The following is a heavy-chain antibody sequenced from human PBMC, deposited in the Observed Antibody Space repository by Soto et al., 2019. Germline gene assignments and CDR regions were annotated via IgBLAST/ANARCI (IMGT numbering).Heavy chain of an antibody. V-gene: IGHV4-34*01. D-gene: IGHD3-9*01. CDR2: INHSGST. CDR1: GGSFSGYY. CDR3: ARALTGYYRLDY. J-gene: IGHJ4*02. Sequence: QVQLQQWGAGLLKPSETLSLTCAVYGGSFSGYYWSWIRQPPGKGLEWIGEINHSGSTIYNPSLKRRVTISVDTSKNQFSLKLSSVTAADTAVYYCARALTGYYRLDYWGQGTLVTVSS.